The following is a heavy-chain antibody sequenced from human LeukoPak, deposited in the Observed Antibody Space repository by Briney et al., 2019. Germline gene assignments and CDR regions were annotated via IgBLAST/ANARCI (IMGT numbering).Heavy chain of an antibody. D-gene: IGHD3-10*01. CDR1: GGSISSSSYY. CDR2: INYSGST. V-gene: IGHV4-39*01. J-gene: IGHJ4*02. CDR3: ASYGSEQR. Sequence: SETLSLTCTVSGGSISSSSYYWGWIRQPPGKGLEWIRSINYSGSTFHNPSLKSRVTISVDTSKNQFSLKLSSVTAADTAVYYCASYGSEQRWGQGTLVTVSS.